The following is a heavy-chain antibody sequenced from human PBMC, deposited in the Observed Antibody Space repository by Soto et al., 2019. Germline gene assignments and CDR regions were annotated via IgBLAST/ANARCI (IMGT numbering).Heavy chain of an antibody. J-gene: IGHJ4*02. Sequence: GGSLRLSCAASGFTFSSYAMSWVRQAPGKGLEWVSAISGSGGSTYYADSVKGRFTISRDNSKNTLYLQMNSLRAEDTAVYYCAACYYDSSGYYPFDYWGQGTLVTVSS. CDR1: GFTFSSYA. D-gene: IGHD3-22*01. CDR3: AACYYDSSGYYPFDY. V-gene: IGHV3-23*01. CDR2: ISGSGGST.